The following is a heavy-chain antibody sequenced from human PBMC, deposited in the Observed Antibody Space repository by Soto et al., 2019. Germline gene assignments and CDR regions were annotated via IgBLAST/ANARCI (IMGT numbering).Heavy chain of an antibody. CDR1: GFTFSSYD. CDR2: ITTSGSYI. CDR3: VRSGTATMLRHNWFGP. V-gene: IGHV3-21*01. D-gene: IGHD1-1*01. Sequence: EVQLVESGGGLVKPGGSLRLSCAASGFTFSSYDMNWVRQAPGKGLEYVSSITTSGSYIYYGESVRGRFTISRDNAKNSQFLQMDSLRAEDTAVYYCVRSGTATMLRHNWFGPWGQVTLVTVSS. J-gene: IGHJ5*02.